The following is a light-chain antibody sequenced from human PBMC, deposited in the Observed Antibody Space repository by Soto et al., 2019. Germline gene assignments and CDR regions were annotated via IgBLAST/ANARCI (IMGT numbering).Light chain of an antibody. CDR1: QGISSY. V-gene: IGKV1-9*01. Sequence: DIQLTQSPSFLSASVGDRVTITCRASQGISSYLAWYQQKPGKAPTLLIYAASTWQSGVPERFSGSGSGTDFTLTISSLQPEDFATYYCQQLNSYPLTFGQGTKVEIK. CDR3: QQLNSYPLT. J-gene: IGKJ1*01. CDR2: AAS.